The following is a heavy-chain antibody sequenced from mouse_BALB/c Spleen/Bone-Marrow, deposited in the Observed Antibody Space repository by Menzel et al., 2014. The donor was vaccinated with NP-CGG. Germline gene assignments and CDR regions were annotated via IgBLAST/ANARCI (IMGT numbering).Heavy chain of an antibody. CDR1: GYTFXSYW. D-gene: IGHD2-1*01. CDR2: INPSTGYT. CDR3: ARKGNYVAMDY. Sequence: QVQLQQSGAELAKPGASVKMSCKASGYTFXSYWMHWVKQRPGQGLEWIGYINPSTGYTEYNQKFKDKATLTADKSSSTAYMQLSSLTSEDSAVYYCARKGNYVAMDYWGQGTSVTVSS. J-gene: IGHJ4*01. V-gene: IGHV1-7*01.